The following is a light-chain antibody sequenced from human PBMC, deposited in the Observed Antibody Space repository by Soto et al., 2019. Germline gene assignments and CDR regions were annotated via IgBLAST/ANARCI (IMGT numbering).Light chain of an antibody. CDR2: AAS. Sequence: DIVLTQSPAAVCVSVGDRATLTCRTSQSVSSYLAWYQQKPGQAPRLLIYAASNRATGIPARFSGTGSGTEFTLTINNLEPEDFAVYYCQVRTNWSIAFGRGTRLEIK. J-gene: IGKJ5*01. CDR3: QVRTNWSIA. CDR1: QSVSSY. V-gene: IGKV3-11*01.